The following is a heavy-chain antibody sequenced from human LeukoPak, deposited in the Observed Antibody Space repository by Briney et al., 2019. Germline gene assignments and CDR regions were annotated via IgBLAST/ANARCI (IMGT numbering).Heavy chain of an antibody. J-gene: IGHJ6*02. Sequence: GRSLRLSCAASGFTFSSYGMHWVRQAPGKGLEWVAVISYDGSNKYYADSVKGRFTISRDNSKNTLYLQMNSLRAEDTAVYYCAKESSSWYYYYYYGMDVWGQGTTVTVSS. CDR1: GFTFSSYG. D-gene: IGHD6-13*01. CDR3: AKESSSWYYYYYYGMDV. CDR2: ISYDGSNK. V-gene: IGHV3-30*18.